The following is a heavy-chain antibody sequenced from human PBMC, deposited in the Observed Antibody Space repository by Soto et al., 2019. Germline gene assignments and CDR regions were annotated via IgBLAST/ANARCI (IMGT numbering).Heavy chain of an antibody. Sequence: ASVTFSCKASGGTFSSYAISWVRQAPGQGLEWMGGIIPIFGTANYAQKFQGRVTITADESTSTAYMELSSLRSEDTAVYYCARGKRGSYFDYWGQGTLVTVSS. CDR3: ARGKRGSYFDY. CDR2: IIPIFGTA. CDR1: GGTFSSYA. J-gene: IGHJ4*02. D-gene: IGHD1-26*01. V-gene: IGHV1-69*13.